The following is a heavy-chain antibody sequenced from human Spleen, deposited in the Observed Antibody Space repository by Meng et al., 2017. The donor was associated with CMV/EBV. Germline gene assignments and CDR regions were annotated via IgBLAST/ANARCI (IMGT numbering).Heavy chain of an antibody. D-gene: IGHD3-22*01. Sequence: QGHPHRWGAGLLKPSETLSLTCAVYGGSFSGYYWSWIRQPPGKGLEWIGEINHSGSTNYNPSLKSRVTISVDTSKNQFSLKLSSVTAADTAVYYCARLGDDSSGYYEGNWFDPWGQGTLVTVSS. J-gene: IGHJ5*02. V-gene: IGHV4-34*01. CDR2: INHSGST. CDR1: GGSFSGYY. CDR3: ARLGDDSSGYYEGNWFDP.